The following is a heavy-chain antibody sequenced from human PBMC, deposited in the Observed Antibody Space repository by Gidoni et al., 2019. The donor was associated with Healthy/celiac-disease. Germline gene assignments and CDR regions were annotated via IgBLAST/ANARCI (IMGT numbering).Heavy chain of an antibody. CDR1: GGSCSGYY. D-gene: IGHD3-22*01. CDR2: INHSGST. V-gene: IGHV4-34*01. Sequence: QVQPQQWGAGLLKPSETLSLTCAVYGGSCSGYYWSWIRQPPGKGLEWIGEINHSGSTNYNPSLKSRVTISVDTSKNQFSLKLSSVTAADTAVYYCAREPTIVVTNWFDPWGQGTLVTVSS. CDR3: AREPTIVVTNWFDP. J-gene: IGHJ5*02.